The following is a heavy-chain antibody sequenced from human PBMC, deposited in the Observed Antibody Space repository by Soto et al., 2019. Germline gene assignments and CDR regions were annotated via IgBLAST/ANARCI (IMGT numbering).Heavy chain of an antibody. J-gene: IGHJ4*02. CDR1: GFTFSDYY. Sequence: GGSLRLSCAVSGFTFSDYYMTWVRQAPGKGLEWVSYISSSTSHTNYADSVKGRFTISRDNAKNSLFLQMNSLRAEDTAVYYCARGRGADGDYFDFWGQRTLVNVSS. V-gene: IGHV3-11*05. CDR3: ARGRGADGDYFDF. CDR2: ISSSTSHT. D-gene: IGHD1-26*01.